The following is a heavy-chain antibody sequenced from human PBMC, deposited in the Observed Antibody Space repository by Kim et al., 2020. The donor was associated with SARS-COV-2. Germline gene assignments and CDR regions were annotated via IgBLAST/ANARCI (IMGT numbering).Heavy chain of an antibody. Sequence: KFQGRVTMTRDTSTSTVYMELSSLRSEDTAVYYCAGGISYDSSGYYPLDYWGQGTLVTVSS. J-gene: IGHJ4*02. D-gene: IGHD3-22*01. V-gene: IGHV1-46*01. CDR3: AGGISYDSSGYYPLDY.